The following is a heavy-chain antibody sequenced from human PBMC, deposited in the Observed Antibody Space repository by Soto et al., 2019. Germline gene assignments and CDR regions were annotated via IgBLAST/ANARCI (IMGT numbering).Heavy chain of an antibody. V-gene: IGHV3-23*01. CDR3: AKVSSSSPLYYGMDV. CDR2: ISGSGGST. D-gene: IGHD6-6*01. Sequence: EVQLLESGGGLVQPGGSLRLSCAASGFTFSSYAMSWVRQAPGKGLEWVSAISGSGGSTYYADSVKGRFTISRDNSKNTLHLQMNSLRAEDTAVYYCAKVSSSSPLYYGMDVWGQGTTVTVSS. CDR1: GFTFSSYA. J-gene: IGHJ6*02.